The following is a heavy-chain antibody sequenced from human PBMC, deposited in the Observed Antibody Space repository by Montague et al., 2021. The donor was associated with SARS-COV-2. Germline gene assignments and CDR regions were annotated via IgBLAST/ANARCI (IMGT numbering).Heavy chain of an antibody. CDR3: ARVGRQQLVRLSGMDV. Sequence: SETLSLTCTVSGGSISSSSYYWGWLRQPPGKGLEWFGSIYYSGSTYYXXXLKSRVTISVDTSKNQFSLKLSSVTAADTAVYYCARVGRQQLVRLSGMDVWGQGTTVTVSS. V-gene: IGHV4-39*07. CDR2: IYYSGST. D-gene: IGHD6-13*01. J-gene: IGHJ6*02. CDR1: GGSISSSSYY.